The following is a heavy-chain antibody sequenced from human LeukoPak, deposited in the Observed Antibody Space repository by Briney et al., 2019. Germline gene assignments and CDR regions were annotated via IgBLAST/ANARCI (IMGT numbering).Heavy chain of an antibody. V-gene: IGHV1-18*01. CDR2: ISAYNGNT. Sequence: ASVKVSCKASGYTFTSYDINWVRQATGQGLEWMGWISAYNGNTNYAQKLQGRVTMTTDTSTSTAYMELRSLRSDDTAVYYCARDWSNLNAFDIWGQGTMVTVSS. J-gene: IGHJ3*02. CDR3: ARDWSNLNAFDI. D-gene: IGHD3-3*01. CDR1: GYTFTSYD.